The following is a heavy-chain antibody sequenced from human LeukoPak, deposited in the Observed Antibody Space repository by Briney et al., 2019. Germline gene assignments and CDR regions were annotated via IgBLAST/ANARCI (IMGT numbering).Heavy chain of an antibody. D-gene: IGHD3-10*01. J-gene: IGHJ6*03. CDR3: ARATTEVRGVIRGGDYYYMDV. Sequence: PGGSLRLFCGASGFTFSSYSMNWVRQAPGKGLEGVSYISSSSTIYYADSVKGRLTISRDNDKNSLYLQMNSLRAEDTAVYYCARATTEVRGVIRGGDYYYMDVWGKGTTVTVSS. CDR2: ISSSSTI. V-gene: IGHV3-48*04. CDR1: GFTFSSYS.